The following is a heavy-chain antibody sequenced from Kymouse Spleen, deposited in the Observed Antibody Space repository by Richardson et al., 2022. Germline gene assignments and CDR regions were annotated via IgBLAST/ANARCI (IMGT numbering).Heavy chain of an antibody. CDR1: GGSISSYY. CDR3: ARESSSWSYFDY. J-gene: IGHJ4*02. CDR2: IYYSGST. D-gene: IGHD6-13*01. Sequence: QVQLQESGPGLVKPSETLSLTCTVSGGSISSYYWSWIRQPPGKGLEWIGYIYYSGSTNYNPSLKSRVTISVDTSKNQFSLKLSSVTAADTAVYYCARESSSWSYFDYWGQGTLVTVSS. V-gene: IGHV4-59*01.